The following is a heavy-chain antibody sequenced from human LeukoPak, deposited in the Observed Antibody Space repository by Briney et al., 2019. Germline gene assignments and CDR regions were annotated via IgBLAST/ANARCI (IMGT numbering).Heavy chain of an antibody. CDR1: GFTFSRDG. D-gene: IGHD5-18*01. V-gene: IGHV3-33*06. J-gene: IGHJ4*02. Sequence: GGSLKLSCAASGFTFSRDGMHWVRQTPGKGLEWVAVIWYDGSKKYYADSVKGRFTISRDNSKNTLYLQMNSLRAEDTAVYYCAKDRGYSYGLTLFDYWGQGTLVTVSS. CDR3: AKDRGYSYGLTLFDY. CDR2: IWYDGSKK.